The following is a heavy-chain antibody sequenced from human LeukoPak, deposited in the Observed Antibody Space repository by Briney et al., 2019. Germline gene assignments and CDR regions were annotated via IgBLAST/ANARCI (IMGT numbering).Heavy chain of an antibody. V-gene: IGHV1-2*02. Sequence: ASVKVSCKASGYNFSGHYMHWVRQAPGQGLEWMGWIKPSNGDTKYAQNFQGRVTMTRDTSISTAYKELSSLRSDDTAVYYCASPPLSSAMYYAHWGQGTLVTVSS. CDR3: ASPPLSSAMYYAH. J-gene: IGHJ4*02. D-gene: IGHD1-26*01. CDR2: IKPSNGDT. CDR1: GYNFSGHY.